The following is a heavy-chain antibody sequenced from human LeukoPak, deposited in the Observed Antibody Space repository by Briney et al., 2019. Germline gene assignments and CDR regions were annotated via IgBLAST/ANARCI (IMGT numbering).Heavy chain of an antibody. Sequence: TSVKVSCKASGYTFTSYDINWVRQATGQGREWMGWMNPNSGNTGYAQKFQGRVTMTRNTSISTAYMELSSLRSEDTAVYYCARGQWVFWSDNNWFDPWGQGTLVTVSS. CDR1: GYTFTSYD. J-gene: IGHJ5*02. CDR2: MNPNSGNT. D-gene: IGHD3-3*01. CDR3: ARGQWVFWSDNNWFDP. V-gene: IGHV1-8*01.